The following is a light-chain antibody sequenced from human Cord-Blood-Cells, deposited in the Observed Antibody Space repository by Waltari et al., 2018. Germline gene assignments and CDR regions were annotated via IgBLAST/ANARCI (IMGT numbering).Light chain of an antibody. CDR1: QSVSSSY. CDR2: GAS. Sequence: EIVLTQSPGTLSLSPGERATLSCRPSQSVSSSYLAWYQQKPGQAPRLLIYGASSRATGIPDRFSGSGSGADFTLTISRLEPEDFAVYYCQQYGSSPQDSFGQGTKLEIK. V-gene: IGKV3-20*01. J-gene: IGKJ2*03. CDR3: QQYGSSPQDS.